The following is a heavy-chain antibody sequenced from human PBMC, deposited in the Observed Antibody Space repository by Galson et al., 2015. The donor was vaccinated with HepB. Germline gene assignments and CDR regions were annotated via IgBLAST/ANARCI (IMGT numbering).Heavy chain of an antibody. CDR3: AHSPPRRYYYDNSGAFDI. CDR2: IYWDDDK. V-gene: IGHV2-5*02. CDR1: GFSLSASGVG. J-gene: IGHJ3*02. D-gene: IGHD3-22*01. Sequence: PALVKPTQTLTLTCTFSGFSLSASGVGVGWIRQPPGKALEWLALIYWDDDKRYSPSLKSRLTISKATSKNQVVLTMTNMDPVDTATYYCAHSPPRRYYYDNSGAFDIWGQGTMVTVSS.